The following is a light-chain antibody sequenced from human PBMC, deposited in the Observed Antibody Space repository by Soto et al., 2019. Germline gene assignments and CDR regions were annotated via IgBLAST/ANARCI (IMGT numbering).Light chain of an antibody. CDR3: QQRSNWPPVIT. CDR2: DAS. CDR1: QNISNY. J-gene: IGKJ5*01. Sequence: IVVTQSPATLSLSTGKRATLSCRASQNISNYLIWYQQKPGQAPRLLIYDASNRATGIPARFSGSGSVTDFTLNISSLEPEDFAVYYCQQRSNWPPVITFGQGTRLEI. V-gene: IGKV3-11*01.